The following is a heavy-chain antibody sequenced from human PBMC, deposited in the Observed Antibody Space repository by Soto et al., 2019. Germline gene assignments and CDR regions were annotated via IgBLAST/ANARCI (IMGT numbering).Heavy chain of an antibody. D-gene: IGHD3-3*01. V-gene: IGHV3-23*01. CDR2: ISGSDGTT. CDR3: AKDVAFQSGYSSGRHYVAP. Sequence: GGSLRLSCAASGFPFSSYGMNCVRQAPGKGLEWVSAISGSDGTTHYADSVRGRFTISRDNSNNTVFLQMNSLRVEDTGLYYCAKDVAFQSGYSSGRHYVAPWGQGALVTVVS. J-gene: IGHJ5*02. CDR1: GFPFSSYG.